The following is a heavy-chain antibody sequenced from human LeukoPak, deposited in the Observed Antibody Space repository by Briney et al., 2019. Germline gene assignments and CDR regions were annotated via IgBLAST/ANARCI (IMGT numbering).Heavy chain of an antibody. D-gene: IGHD3-3*01. CDR1: GFTFSNAW. V-gene: IGHV3-15*01. J-gene: IGHJ4*02. CDR3: TTDEGITIFGVVISSYYFDY. CDR2: IKSKTDGGPP. Sequence: GGSLTLPCAASGFTFSNAWMSWLRQPPGKGLEWVGRIKSKTDGGPPDYAAPVKGRFTISRDDSKNTLYLQMNSLKTEDTAVYYCTTDEGITIFGVVISSYYFDYWGQGTLVTVSS.